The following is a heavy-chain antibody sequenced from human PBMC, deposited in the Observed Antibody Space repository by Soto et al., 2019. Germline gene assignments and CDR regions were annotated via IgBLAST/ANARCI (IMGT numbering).Heavy chain of an antibody. V-gene: IGHV3-23*01. D-gene: IGHD3-16*01. CDR2: ISGSGGTT. CDR3: TSYVQGSRNGHYYYYMDV. CDR1: GFTFSTFA. J-gene: IGHJ6*03. Sequence: GSLRLSCAASGFTFSTFAMSWVRQAPGKGMEWFSAISGSGGTTYYADSVKGRFTISRDNSKNTLYLQMNSLRTEDSAVYFCTSYVQGSRNGHYYYYMDVCGKGTTGTVSS.